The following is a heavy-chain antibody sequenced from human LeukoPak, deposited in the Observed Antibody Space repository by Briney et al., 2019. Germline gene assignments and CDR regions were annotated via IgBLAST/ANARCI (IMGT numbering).Heavy chain of an antibody. CDR1: GYTFTSYD. D-gene: IGHD3-3*01. CDR2: MNPNSGNT. Sequence: ASVKVSCKASGYTFTSYDINWVRQATGQGLEWMGWMNPNSGNTGYAQKFQGRVTMTRNTSISTAYMELSSLRSEDTAVYYCARGSGKITIFRGGTYYMDVWGKGTTVTVSS. J-gene: IGHJ6*03. V-gene: IGHV1-8*01. CDR3: ARGSGKITIFRGGTYYMDV.